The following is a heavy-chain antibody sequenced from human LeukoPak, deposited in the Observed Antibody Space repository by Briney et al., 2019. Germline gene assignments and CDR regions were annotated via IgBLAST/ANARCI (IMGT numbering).Heavy chain of an antibody. CDR3: ARVVVRDEPYNWFDP. Sequence: GASVKVSCKASGYTFTSYGISWVRQAPGQGLEWMGWISAYNGNTNYAQKLQGRVTMTTDTSTSTAYMELRSLRSDDTAVDYCARVVVRDEPYNWFDPWGQGTLVTVSS. CDR2: ISAYNGNT. CDR1: GYTFTSYG. V-gene: IGHV1-18*01. J-gene: IGHJ5*02. D-gene: IGHD3-10*01.